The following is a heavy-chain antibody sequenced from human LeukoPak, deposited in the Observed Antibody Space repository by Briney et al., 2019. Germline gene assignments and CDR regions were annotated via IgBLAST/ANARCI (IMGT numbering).Heavy chain of an antibody. V-gene: IGHV3-53*01. CDR1: GFTVSSNY. D-gene: IGHD6-13*01. Sequence: GGSLRLSCVASGFTVSSNYMTWVRKAPGKGLEWVSVIYIGGTPYYADSVKGRFTISRDISKNTVYLQMNSLRVEDTAVYFCARGAATGPTLGLDYWGQGTLVTVSS. CDR3: ARGAATGPTLGLDY. CDR2: IYIGGTP. J-gene: IGHJ4*02.